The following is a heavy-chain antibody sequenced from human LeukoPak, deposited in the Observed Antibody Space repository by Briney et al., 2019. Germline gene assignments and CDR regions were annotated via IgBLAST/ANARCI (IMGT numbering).Heavy chain of an antibody. Sequence: GGSLRLSCAASGFTFSSYSMNWVRQAPGKGLEWVSYISSSSSTIYYADSVKGRFTISRDNAKNSLYLQMNSLRAEDTAVYYCASGRRYFDYWGQGTLVTVSS. CDR2: ISSSSSTI. CDR1: GFTFSSYS. D-gene: IGHD1-14*01. J-gene: IGHJ4*02. CDR3: ASGRRYFDY. V-gene: IGHV3-48*04.